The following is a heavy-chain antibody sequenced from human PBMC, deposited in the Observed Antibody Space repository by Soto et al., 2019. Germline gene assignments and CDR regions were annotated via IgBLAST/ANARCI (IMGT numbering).Heavy chain of an antibody. Sequence: ASVKVSCKASGYTFTSYAMHCVRQAPGQMLEWMGWINAGNGNTKYSQKFQGRVTITRDTSASTAYMELSSLRSEDTAVYYCARDTEDIAAAGYDLYYYYYGMDVWGQGTTVTVS. CDR2: INAGNGNT. J-gene: IGHJ6*02. D-gene: IGHD6-13*01. V-gene: IGHV1-3*01. CDR1: GYTFTSYA. CDR3: ARDTEDIAAAGYDLYYYYYGMDV.